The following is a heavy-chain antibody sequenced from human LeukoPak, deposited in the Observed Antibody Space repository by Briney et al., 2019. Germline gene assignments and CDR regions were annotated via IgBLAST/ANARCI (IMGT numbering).Heavy chain of an antibody. V-gene: IGHV5-51*01. CDR3: ARAQGRGYYYGMDV. CDR2: IYPGDSDT. D-gene: IGHD3-10*01. Sequence: GEPLKISRKGSGYSLTTYWTGRARQMPGKGLEWMGIIYPGDSDTRYSPSFQGQVTISADKSISTAYLQWSSLKASDTAMYYCARAQGRGYYYGMDVWGQGTTVTVSS. J-gene: IGHJ6*02. CDR1: GYSLTTYW.